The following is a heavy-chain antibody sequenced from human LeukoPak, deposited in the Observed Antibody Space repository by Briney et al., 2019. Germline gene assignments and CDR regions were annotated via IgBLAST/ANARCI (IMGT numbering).Heavy chain of an antibody. Sequence: GGSLRLSCAASGFTFNNYAMNWVRQTPGKGLEWVSVISGSGGNTYYADSVKGRFTISRDNSKNTLYLQMNSLRAEDTAVYYCAKMWRVGGVTTLDYWGQGTLVTVGS. CDR2: ISGSGGNT. V-gene: IGHV3-23*01. J-gene: IGHJ4*02. CDR1: GFTFNNYA. D-gene: IGHD3-16*01. CDR3: AKMWRVGGVTTLDY.